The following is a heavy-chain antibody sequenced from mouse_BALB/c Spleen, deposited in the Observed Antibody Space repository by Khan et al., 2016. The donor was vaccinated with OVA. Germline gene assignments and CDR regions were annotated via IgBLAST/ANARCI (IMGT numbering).Heavy chain of an antibody. CDR3: ARNREPDYFDY. J-gene: IGHJ2*01. CDR2: IWAGGST. V-gene: IGHV2-9*02. CDR1: GYSLTSHG. Sequence: VQLVESGPGLVAPSPSLSITCTVSGYSLTSHGVHWVRQPPGKGLEWLGVIWAGGSTTYYSALMSRLSIRKDNSKSKAFLKMNSLQTDYTAKYYCARNREPDYFDYWGQGTTLTVSS.